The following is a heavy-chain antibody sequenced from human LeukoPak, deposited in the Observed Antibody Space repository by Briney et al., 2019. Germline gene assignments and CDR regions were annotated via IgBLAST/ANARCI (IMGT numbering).Heavy chain of an antibody. CDR2: INYSGST. CDR3: ARVVGPTLTCFDL. CDR1: GGSIIGYY. D-gene: IGHD1-26*01. V-gene: IGHV4-59*01. Sequence: SETLSLTCTVSGGSIIGYYWSWIRQPPGKGLEWIAYINYSGSTNYNPSLKSRVTISIDTSKNQFSLKVSSVTAADTAVYYCARVVGPTLTCFDLWGQGTLVTVSS. J-gene: IGHJ5*02.